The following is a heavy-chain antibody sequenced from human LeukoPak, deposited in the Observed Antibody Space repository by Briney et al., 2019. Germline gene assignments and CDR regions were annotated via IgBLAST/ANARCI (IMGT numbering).Heavy chain of an antibody. D-gene: IGHD3-10*01. CDR1: GGSFSGYY. Sequence: SETLSLTCAVYGGSFSGYYWSWIRQPPGKGLEWIGEINHSGRTNYNPSLKSRVTISVDTSKNQFSLKLSSVTAADTAVYYCARDYYGSGSYFYYYYGMDVWGQGTTVTVSS. CDR2: INHSGRT. CDR3: ARDYYGSGSYFYYYYGMDV. J-gene: IGHJ6*02. V-gene: IGHV4-34*01.